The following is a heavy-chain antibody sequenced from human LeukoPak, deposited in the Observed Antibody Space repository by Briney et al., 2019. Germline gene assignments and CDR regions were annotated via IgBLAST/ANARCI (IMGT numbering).Heavy chain of an antibody. D-gene: IGHD4-17*01. CDR1: GGSISSYY. J-gene: IGHJ4*01. CDR3: ARATTVTPYYFDQ. V-gene: IGHV4-59*08. CDR2: INYSGST. Sequence: SETLSLTCTVSGGSISSYYWSCIRQPPGKGPEWIGYINYSGSTNYNPSLKSRVTISADTSKNQFSLKLSSVTAADTAVYFCARATTVTPYYFDQWGRGTLVTVSS.